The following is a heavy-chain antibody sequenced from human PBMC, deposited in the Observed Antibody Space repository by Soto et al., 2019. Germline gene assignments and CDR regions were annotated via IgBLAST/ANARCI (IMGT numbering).Heavy chain of an antibody. J-gene: IGHJ4*02. D-gene: IGHD5-18*01. Sequence: QMQLVQSGPEVKKPGTSVKVSCKASGFTFTKSAVQWVRQARGQRLEWIGWIVVGSGNTNYAQKFQERVTITRDMSTSTAYMELSSLRSEDTAVYYCATDKGDSYGYGNYWGQGTLVTVSS. CDR2: IVVGSGNT. CDR1: GFTFTKSA. CDR3: ATDKGDSYGYGNY. V-gene: IGHV1-58*01.